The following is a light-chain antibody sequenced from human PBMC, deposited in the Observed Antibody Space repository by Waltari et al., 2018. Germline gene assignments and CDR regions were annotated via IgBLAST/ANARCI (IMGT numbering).Light chain of an antibody. V-gene: IGKV3-15*01. CDR1: QSVATN. J-gene: IGKJ1*01. Sequence: EILMTQSPATLSVYQAERATLSCRASQSVATNLAWYQQKPGQAPRLLIFDASTRATGVPARFSGSGSGTEFTLTISSLQSEDFAVYYCQQYTNWPQTFGQGTKVDI. CDR3: QQYTNWPQT. CDR2: DAS.